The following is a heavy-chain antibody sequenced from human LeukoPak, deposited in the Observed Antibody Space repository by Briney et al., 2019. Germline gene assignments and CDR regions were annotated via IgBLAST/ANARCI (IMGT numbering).Heavy chain of an antibody. Sequence: GESLKISCKGSGYSRTSDWIGWVRQMPGKGLECMGLIYPGNSDTRYSPSFQGQVTISADKSISTAYLQWSSLKASDTAMYYCERRDSSGCFEYWGQGTLVTVSS. V-gene: IGHV5-51*01. D-gene: IGHD3-22*01. CDR2: IYPGNSDT. CDR1: GYSRTSDW. J-gene: IGHJ4*02. CDR3: ERRDSSGCFEY.